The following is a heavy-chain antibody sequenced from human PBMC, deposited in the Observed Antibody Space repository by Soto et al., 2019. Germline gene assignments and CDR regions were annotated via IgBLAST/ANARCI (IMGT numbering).Heavy chain of an antibody. Sequence: VQLVESGGGLVKPGGSLRLSCAASGFTFSSYSMNWVRQAPGKGLEWVSSISSSSSYIYYADSVKGRFTISRDNAKNSLYLQMNSLRAEDTAVYYCATTYYDFWSGYYTGFDYWGQGTLVTVSS. D-gene: IGHD3-3*01. J-gene: IGHJ4*02. CDR1: GFTFSSYS. V-gene: IGHV3-21*01. CDR3: ATTYYDFWSGYYTGFDY. CDR2: ISSSSSYI.